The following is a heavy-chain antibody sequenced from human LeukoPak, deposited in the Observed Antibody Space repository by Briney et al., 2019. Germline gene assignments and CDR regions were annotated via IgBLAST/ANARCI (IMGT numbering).Heavy chain of an antibody. D-gene: IGHD2-8*01. CDR1: GFTFSSYW. Sequence: GGSLRLSCAASGFTFSSYWMHWVRHAPGKGLVWVSRINSDGSSTSYADSVKGRFTISRDNAKNTLYLQMNSLRAEDTAVYYCACMTRPYYYYMDVWGKGTTVTVSS. J-gene: IGHJ6*03. CDR3: ACMTRPYYYYMDV. V-gene: IGHV3-74*01. CDR2: INSDGSST.